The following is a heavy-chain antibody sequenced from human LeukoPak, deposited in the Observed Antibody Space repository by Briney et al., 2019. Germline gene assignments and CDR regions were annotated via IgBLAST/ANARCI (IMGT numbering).Heavy chain of an antibody. V-gene: IGHV3-33*01. D-gene: IGHD3-22*01. Sequence: GGSLRLACAASGFTFSSYGIHWVRQAPGKGLEWVAIIYYDGSDKYYADSVKGRFTISRDNSKDTLYLQMNSLRAEDTAVYYCARQIAYYYDISGYYTTAYWGQGSLVTVSS. CDR2: IYYDGSDK. J-gene: IGHJ4*01. CDR3: ARQIAYYYDISGYYTTAY. CDR1: GFTFSSYG.